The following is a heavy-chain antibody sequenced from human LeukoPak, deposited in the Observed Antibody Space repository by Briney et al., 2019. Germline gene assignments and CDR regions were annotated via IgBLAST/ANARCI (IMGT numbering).Heavy chain of an antibody. CDR2: IKSDGSST. V-gene: IGHV3-74*01. D-gene: IGHD3-10*01. J-gene: IGHJ5*02. CDR1: GFTFSSYW. Sequence: GGSLRLSCSASGFTFSSYWMHWVRQVPGKGLVWVSRIKSDGSSTSYADSVKSRFTISRDNVKNMLYLHMNSLRVEDTAVYYCAREVYHGSGNWFDRWGQGTLVTVSS. CDR3: AREVYHGSGNWFDR.